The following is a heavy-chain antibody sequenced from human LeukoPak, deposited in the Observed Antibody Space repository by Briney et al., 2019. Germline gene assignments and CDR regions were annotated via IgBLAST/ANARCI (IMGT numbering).Heavy chain of an antibody. CDR2: IWYDGSNN. CDR1: GFTFSSYG. J-gene: IGHJ4*02. V-gene: IGHV3-33*01. D-gene: IGHD2-2*01. CDR3: ARGQQLLDEGVDY. Sequence: GRSLRLSCGASGFTFSSYGMHWVRQAPGKGLEWVAVIWYDGSNNYYEDSVKGRFTISRDNSKNTLYLQMNSLRAEDTAVYYCARGQQLLDEGVDYWGQGTLVIVSS.